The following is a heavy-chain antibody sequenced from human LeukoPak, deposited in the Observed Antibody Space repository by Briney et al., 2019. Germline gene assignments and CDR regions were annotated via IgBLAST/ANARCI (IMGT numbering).Heavy chain of an antibody. D-gene: IGHD2-21*02. CDR2: ISYDGSNK. CDR3: AKDWGLPDI. J-gene: IGHJ3*02. V-gene: IGHV3-30*18. CDR1: GFTFSSYG. Sequence: GGSLRLSCAASGFTFSSYGMHWVRQAPGKGLEWVAVISYDGSNKYYADSVKGRFTISRDNSKNTLYLQMNSLRAEDTAVYYCAKDWGLPDIWGQGTMVTVSS.